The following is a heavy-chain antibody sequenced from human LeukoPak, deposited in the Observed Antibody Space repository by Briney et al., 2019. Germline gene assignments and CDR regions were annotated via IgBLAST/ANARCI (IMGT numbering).Heavy chain of an antibody. V-gene: IGHV3-21*01. CDR2: ISSSSSYI. CDR3: GRVNRRAFDY. Sequence: GGSLRLSCAASGITFSSYSMNWVRQASEKGLEWVSYISSSSSYIYYADSVKGRFTISRDNAKNSLYLQMNSLRAEDTAVYYCGRVNRRAFDYWLQGTLVTV. CDR1: GITFSSYS. J-gene: IGHJ4*02.